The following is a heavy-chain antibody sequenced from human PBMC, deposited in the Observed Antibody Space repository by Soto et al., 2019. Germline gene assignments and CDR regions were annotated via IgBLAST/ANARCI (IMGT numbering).Heavy chain of an antibody. V-gene: IGHV4-59*01. D-gene: IGHD4-17*01. CDR3: ARVIGDYDYYYYYDMDV. CDR2: IYYRGST. CDR1: GGSISSYY. Sequence: SETLSLTCTVSGGSISSYYWSWIRQPPGKGLEWIGYIYYRGSTNYNPSLKSRVTISVATSKNQFSLKLSSVTAVDTAVYYCARVIGDYDYYYYYDMDVWGQGTTVTVSS. J-gene: IGHJ6*02.